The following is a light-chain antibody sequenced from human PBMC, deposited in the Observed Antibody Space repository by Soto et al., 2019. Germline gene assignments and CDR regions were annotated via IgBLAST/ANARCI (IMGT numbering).Light chain of an antibody. V-gene: IGKV3-20*01. J-gene: IGKJ1*01. Sequence: VLTQFPGTLSLSTEERATLSGRASQSFSSSYLAWYQQKPGQAPRLLIYETSSRATGIPDRFSGSGSQTDFTLTISRLEPEDFAVYYCQQYGTSPRTFGQGTKVDI. CDR1: QSFSSSY. CDR2: ETS. CDR3: QQYGTSPRT.